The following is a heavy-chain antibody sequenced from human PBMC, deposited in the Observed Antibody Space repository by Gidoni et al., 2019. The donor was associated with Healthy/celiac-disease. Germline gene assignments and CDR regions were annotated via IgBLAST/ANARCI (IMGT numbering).Heavy chain of an antibody. J-gene: IGHJ4*02. Sequence: EVQLVESGGGLVKPGGSIRPSCPASGFTFSNAWMNWVGQAPGKGLEWVGRIKSKTDGGTTDYAAPVKGRLTISRDDSKNTLYLQMNSLKTEDTAVYYCTTEAYYDFWSGYRGWGQGTLVTVSS. V-gene: IGHV3-15*07. CDR2: IKSKTDGGTT. CDR3: TTEAYYDFWSGYRG. CDR1: GFTFSNAW. D-gene: IGHD3-3*01.